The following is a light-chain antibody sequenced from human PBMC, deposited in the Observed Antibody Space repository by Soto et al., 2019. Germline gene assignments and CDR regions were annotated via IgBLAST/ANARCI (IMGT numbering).Light chain of an antibody. Sequence: EIVLTQSPGTLSLSPGERATLSCRASQSVGSNYVAWYQQKPGQAPRLLIYGASSRATGIPDRFSGSGSGTDFTLTISRLEPEDFAVYYCQQYESSPLTFGGGTKVEIK. CDR3: QQYESSPLT. J-gene: IGKJ4*01. CDR2: GAS. CDR1: QSVGSNY. V-gene: IGKV3-20*01.